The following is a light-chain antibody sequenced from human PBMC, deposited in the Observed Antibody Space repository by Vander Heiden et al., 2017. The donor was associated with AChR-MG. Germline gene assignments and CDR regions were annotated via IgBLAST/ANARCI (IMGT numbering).Light chain of an antibody. V-gene: IGKV3-11*01. Sequence: EIVLTQSPATLSLSPGERATLSCRASQSVSSYLAWYQQKPGQAPRLLIYDASNRATGIPARFSGSGSGTDFTLTISSLEPEDFAVYYCQQRSKRPPTFGQGTKVEIK. CDR2: DAS. J-gene: IGKJ1*01. CDR1: QSVSSY. CDR3: QQRSKRPPT.